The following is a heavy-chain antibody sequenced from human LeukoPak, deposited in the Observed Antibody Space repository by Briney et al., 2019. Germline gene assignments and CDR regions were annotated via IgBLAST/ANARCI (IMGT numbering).Heavy chain of an antibody. D-gene: IGHD6-19*01. CDR1: GFTFSSYA. V-gene: IGHV3-30*18. CDR2: ISYDGSNK. Sequence: GGSLRLSCAASGFTFSSYAMSWVRQAPGKGLEWVAVISYDGSNKYYADSVKGRFTISRDNSKNTLYLQMNSLRAEDTAVYYCAKDQVKWLVLGVFDYWGQGTLVTVSS. J-gene: IGHJ4*02. CDR3: AKDQVKWLVLGVFDY.